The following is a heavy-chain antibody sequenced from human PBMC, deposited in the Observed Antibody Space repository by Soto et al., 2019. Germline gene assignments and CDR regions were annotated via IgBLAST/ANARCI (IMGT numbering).Heavy chain of an antibody. CDR3: ARDYDCNSRTCDDGIDV. Sequence: ASVKVFSKASCYHFTSYGTTPVRQDPGKGPEWLGWISGYNGNTNDAQKLQGMVTMTTDTTTSTAHMELRSLRSDGTDVYYCARDYDCNSRTCDDGIDVWGQGTTVTVSS. CDR2: ISGYNGNT. D-gene: IGHD2-21*02. CDR1: CYHFTSYG. J-gene: IGHJ6*02. V-gene: IGHV1-18*04.